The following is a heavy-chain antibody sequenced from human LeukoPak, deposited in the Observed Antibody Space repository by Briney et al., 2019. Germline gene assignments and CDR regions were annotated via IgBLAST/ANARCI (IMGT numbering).Heavy chain of an antibody. CDR1: GFTFSNAW. D-gene: IGHD1-1*01. CDR2: IKSKTDGGTT. V-gene: IGHV3-15*01. CDR3: TTRTTGTTRTVDY. J-gene: IGHJ4*02. Sequence: GGSLRLSCAASGFTFSNAWMSWVRQAPGKGLEWVGRIKSKTDGGTTDYAAPVKGRFTISRDDSKNTLYLQMNSLKTEDTAVYYCTTRTTGTTRTVDYWGQGTLVTVSS.